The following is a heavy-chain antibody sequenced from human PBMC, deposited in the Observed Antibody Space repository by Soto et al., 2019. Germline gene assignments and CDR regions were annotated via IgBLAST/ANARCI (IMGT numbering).Heavy chain of an antibody. Sequence: QVQLVQSGAEVKKPGSSVKVSCKTSRDTFNKYAFNWVRQAPGQGLEWMGWIIPIFSSRNYAEKFQGRVTITADDSTSTAYMALRSLRFEDTAVYYCARGETYLGVWGQGTTVPVSS. CDR1: RDTFNKYA. D-gene: IGHD3-16*01. CDR2: IIPIFSSR. J-gene: IGHJ6*02. CDR3: ARGETYLGV. V-gene: IGHV1-69*01.